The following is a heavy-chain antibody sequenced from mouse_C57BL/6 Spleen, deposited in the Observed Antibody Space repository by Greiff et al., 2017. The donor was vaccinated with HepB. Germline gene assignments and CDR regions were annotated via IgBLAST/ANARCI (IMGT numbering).Heavy chain of an antibody. J-gene: IGHJ2*01. CDR3: VRQGVVAPFDY. CDR1: GFSFNTYA. CDR2: IRSKSNNYAT. Sequence: EADGGLVQPKGSLKLSCAASGFSFNTYAMNWVRQAPGKGLEWVARIRSKSNNYATYYADSVKDRFTISRDDSESMLYLQMNNLKTEDTAMYYCVRQGVVAPFDYWGQGTTLTVSS. V-gene: IGHV10-1*01. D-gene: IGHD1-1*01.